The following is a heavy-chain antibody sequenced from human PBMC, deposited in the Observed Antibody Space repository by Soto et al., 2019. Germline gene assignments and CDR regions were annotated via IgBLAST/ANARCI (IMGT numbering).Heavy chain of an antibody. CDR2: IVVGSGNT. D-gene: IGHD4-17*01. CDR3: AAAYFYGGNYL. CDR1: GFTFTSSA. V-gene: IGHV1-58*01. J-gene: IGHJ5*02. Sequence: VASVKVSCKASGFTFTSSAVQWVRQARGQRLEWIGWIVVGSGNTNYAQKFQERVTITRDMSTTTAYMELSSLRSEDTAVYYCAAAYFYGGNYLWGQGTLVTVSS.